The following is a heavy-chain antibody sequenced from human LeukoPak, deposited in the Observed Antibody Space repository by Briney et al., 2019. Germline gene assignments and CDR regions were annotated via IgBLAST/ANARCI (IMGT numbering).Heavy chain of an antibody. CDR2: ISSSGSTI. J-gene: IGHJ6*04. V-gene: IGHV3-48*03. CDR1: GFTFSSYE. D-gene: IGHD3-10*02. CDR3: AELGITMIGGV. Sequence: GGSLRLACAASGFTFSSYEMNWVRQAQGKGLEWVSYISSSGSTIYYADSVKGRFTISRDNAKNSLYLQMNSLRAEDTAVYYCAELGITMIGGVWGKGTTVTISS.